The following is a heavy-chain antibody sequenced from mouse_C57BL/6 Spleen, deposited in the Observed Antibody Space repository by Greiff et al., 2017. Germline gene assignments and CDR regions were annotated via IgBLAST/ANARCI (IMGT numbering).Heavy chain of an antibody. V-gene: IGHV1-81*01. CDR1: GYTFTSYG. CDR2: IYPRSGNT. J-gene: IGHJ4*01. Sequence: VQLQQSGAELVKPGASVKLSCKASGYTFTSYGISWVKQRTGQGLEWIGEIYPRSGNTYYNEKFKGKATLTADKSSSTAYMELRSLTSEDSAVYFCARPDGYYAMDYWGQGTSVTVSS. CDR3: ARPDGYYAMDY. D-gene: IGHD2-3*01.